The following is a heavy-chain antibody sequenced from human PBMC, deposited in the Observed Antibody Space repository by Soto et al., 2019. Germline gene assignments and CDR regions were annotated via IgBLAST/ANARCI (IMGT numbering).Heavy chain of an antibody. J-gene: IGHJ4*02. CDR1: GDIIRDSDDQY. Sequence: QVQLEESGPGLMRPAQSLSLTCTVSGDIIRDSDDQYWSWVRQPTGKRLQWLASIHHSGNTYYSQSLNSRLSLSIDTSRNEVSLTLTSVTAADTAVYYRARVSRRLFGQYKIDCWGQGALVTVSS. CDR3: ARVSRRLFGQYKIDC. V-gene: IGHV4-30-4*08. D-gene: IGHD3-3*01. CDR2: IHHSGNT.